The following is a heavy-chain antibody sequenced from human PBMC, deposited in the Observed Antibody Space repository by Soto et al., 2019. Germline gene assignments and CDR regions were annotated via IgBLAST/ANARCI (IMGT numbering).Heavy chain of an antibody. D-gene: IGHD3-10*01. CDR1: CASIPTNKYY. J-gene: IGHJ5*02. CDR3: ARPVFPGWVDT. V-gene: IGHV4-39*01. CDR2: ISYSGTT. Sequence: SETLSLTYTVSCASIPTNKYYWAFLRQPPGQGLEWIATISYSGTTYYNPSLKSRVTISVDTSRNQFSLRLNSVTAADTAVYHCARPVFPGWVDTWGQGTLVSVSS.